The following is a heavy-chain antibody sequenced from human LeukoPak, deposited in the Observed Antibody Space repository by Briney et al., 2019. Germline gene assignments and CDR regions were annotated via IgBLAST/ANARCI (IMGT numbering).Heavy chain of an antibody. D-gene: IGHD3-10*01. Sequence: SETLSLTCTVSGYSISSGYYWGWLRQPPGKGLEWTGSIDHSGSTYYNPSLKSRITISVDTSKNQFSLKLSSVTAADTAVYYCARHYFRLPDYWGQGTLVTVSS. CDR3: ARHYFRLPDY. CDR2: IDHSGST. V-gene: IGHV4-38-2*02. CDR1: GYSISSGYY. J-gene: IGHJ4*02.